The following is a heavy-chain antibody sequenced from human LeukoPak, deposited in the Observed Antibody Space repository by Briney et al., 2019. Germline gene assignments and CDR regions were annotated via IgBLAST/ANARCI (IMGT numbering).Heavy chain of an antibody. V-gene: IGHV1-18*01. D-gene: IGHD3-3*01. CDR2: ISAYNGNT. CDR3: ARDEFKLDFWSGYYF. Sequence: ASVKVSCKASGYTFTSYGISWVRQAPGRGLEWMGWISAYNGNTNYAQKLQGRVTMTTDTSTSTAYMELRSLRSDDTAVYYCARDEFKLDFWSGYYFWGQGTLVTVSS. J-gene: IGHJ4*02. CDR1: GYTFTSYG.